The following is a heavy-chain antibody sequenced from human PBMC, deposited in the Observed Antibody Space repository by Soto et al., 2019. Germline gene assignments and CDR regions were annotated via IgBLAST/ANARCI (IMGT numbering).Heavy chain of an antibody. CDR3: ARDQASYGMDV. Sequence: GSLRPSXAASGFTVSSNSLSWVRQAPGKGLEWVSVIYSGGSTYYADSVKGRFTISRDNSKNTLYLQMNSLRAEDTAVYYCARDQASYGMDVWGQGTTVTVSS. V-gene: IGHV3-53*01. J-gene: IGHJ6*02. CDR2: IYSGGST. CDR1: GFTVSSNS.